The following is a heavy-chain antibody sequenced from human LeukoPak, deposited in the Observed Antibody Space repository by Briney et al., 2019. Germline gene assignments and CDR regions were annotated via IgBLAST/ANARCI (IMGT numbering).Heavy chain of an antibody. CDR2: IYYSGST. D-gene: IGHD2-2*01. V-gene: IGHV4-39*01. CDR1: GGSISSSSYY. J-gene: IGHJ4*02. CDR3: ARLLGYCSSTSCYLFFDY. Sequence: SETLSLTCTVSGGSISSSSYYWGWIRQPPGEGLEWIGSIYYSGSTYYNPSLKSRVTISVDTSKNQFSLKLSSVTAADTAVYYCARLLGYCSSTSCYLFFDYWGQGTLVTVSS.